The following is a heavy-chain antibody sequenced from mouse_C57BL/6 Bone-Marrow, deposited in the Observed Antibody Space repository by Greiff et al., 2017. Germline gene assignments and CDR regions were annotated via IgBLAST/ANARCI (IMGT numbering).Heavy chain of an antibody. J-gene: IGHJ4*01. Sequence: EVQLQESGAELVRPGASVKLSCTASGFNIKDDYMHWVKQRPEQGLEWIGWIDPENGDTEYASKFQGKATITADTSSNTAYLQLSSLTSEGTAVYYWTADYCGTLYAMDYWGQGTSVTVSS. D-gene: IGHD1-1*01. V-gene: IGHV14-4*01. CDR3: TADYCGTLYAMDY. CDR1: GFNIKDDY. CDR2: IDPENGDT.